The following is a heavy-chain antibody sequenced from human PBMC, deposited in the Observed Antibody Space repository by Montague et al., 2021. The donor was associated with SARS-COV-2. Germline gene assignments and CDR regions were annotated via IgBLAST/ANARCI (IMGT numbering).Heavy chain of an antibody. CDR1: GGSFSGYY. CDR2: INHSGST. Sequence: SETLSLTCAVYGGSFSGYYWNWIRQPPRKGLEWIGEINHSGSTNYNPSLKSRVTISVDTSKNQFSLKLSSVTAADTAVYYCACGEITTRGLIYYYGMDVWGQGTTVTVSS. D-gene: IGHD4-11*01. V-gene: IGHV4-34*01. J-gene: IGHJ6*02. CDR3: ACGEITTRGLIYYYGMDV.